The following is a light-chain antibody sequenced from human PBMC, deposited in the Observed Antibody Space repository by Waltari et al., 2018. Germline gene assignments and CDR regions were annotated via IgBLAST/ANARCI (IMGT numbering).Light chain of an antibody. CDR2: DVT. CDR1: SSDVGSYNY. Sequence: QSALTQPASVSESPGQSITISCTGTSSDVGSYNYVSWYQQHPGKDPTLTIYDVTKHPSGVSNRFSGSKSANTASLTIAGLPAEDEADYYCSSYTSSNTEVFGGGTRLTVL. CDR3: SSYTSSNTEV. J-gene: IGLJ2*01. V-gene: IGLV2-14*01.